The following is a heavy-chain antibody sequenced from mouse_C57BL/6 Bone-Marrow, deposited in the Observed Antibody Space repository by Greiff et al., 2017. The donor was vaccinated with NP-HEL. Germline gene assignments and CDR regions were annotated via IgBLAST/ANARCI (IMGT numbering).Heavy chain of an antibody. D-gene: IGHD4-1*01. V-gene: IGHV14-4*01. CDR1: GFNIKDDY. J-gene: IGHJ3*01. CDR2: IDPENGDT. CDR3: TLNWDCSRFAY. Sequence: VQLQQSGAELVRPGASVKLSCTASGFNIKDDYMHWVKQRPEQGLEWIGWIDPENGDTEYASKFQGKATITADTSSNTAYLQLSSLTSEDTAVYYCTLNWDCSRFAYWGQGTLVTVSA.